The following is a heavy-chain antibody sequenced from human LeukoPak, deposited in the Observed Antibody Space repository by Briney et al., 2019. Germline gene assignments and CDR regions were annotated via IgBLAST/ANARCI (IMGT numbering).Heavy chain of an antibody. CDR3: AKEGAAGGKMQYCFDY. J-gene: IGHJ4*02. V-gene: IGHV3-30*18. Sequence: GGSLRLSSAASGFTFSSYGMHWVRQAPGKGLEWVAVISDDGTTKYYADSVKGRFTISRDNSKNTLYLEMNSLRAEDTAVYYCAKEGAAGGKMQYCFDYWGQGTLVTVSS. CDR2: ISDDGTTK. CDR1: GFTFSSYG. D-gene: IGHD6-13*01.